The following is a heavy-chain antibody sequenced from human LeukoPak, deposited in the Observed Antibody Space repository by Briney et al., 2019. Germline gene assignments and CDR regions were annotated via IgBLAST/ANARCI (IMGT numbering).Heavy chain of an antibody. CDR1: GFIFRSNW. CDR2: INEDGSTT. J-gene: IGHJ6*02. Sequence: GVSLRLSCAASGFIFRSNWMHWVRQAPGKGLVWVSRINEDGSTTNHADSVKGRFTISRDNAKNTLYLQMNSLRAEDTAVYYCARADPFWSGYFQPSYYGMDVWGQGTTVTVSS. D-gene: IGHD3-3*01. V-gene: IGHV3-74*01. CDR3: ARADPFWSGYFQPSYYGMDV.